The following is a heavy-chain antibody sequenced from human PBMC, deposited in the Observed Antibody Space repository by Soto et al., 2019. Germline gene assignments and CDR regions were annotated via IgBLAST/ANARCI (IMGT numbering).Heavy chain of an antibody. Sequence: ASVKVSCKSSGYTFTSYAIHWVRQAPGQRLEWMGWINAGNGNTKYSQKFQGRVTITRDTSASTAYMELSSLRSEDTAVYYCARGGSHNWNYYFDYWGQGNLVT. CDR2: INAGNGNT. CDR3: ARGGSHNWNYYFDY. J-gene: IGHJ4*02. V-gene: IGHV1-3*01. D-gene: IGHD1-7*01. CDR1: GYTFTSYA.